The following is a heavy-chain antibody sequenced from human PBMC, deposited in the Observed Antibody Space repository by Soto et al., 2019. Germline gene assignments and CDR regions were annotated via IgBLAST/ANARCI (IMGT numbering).Heavy chain of an antibody. CDR2: MHHSGRA. J-gene: IGHJ4*02. V-gene: IGHV4-31*03. CDR1: GAYMRNDYYY. Sequence: SSETLSLTCTVSGAYMRNDYYYWGWVRQKAGKDLEWIGHMHHSGRAHYNPSLKGRVAISVDTTKNQFSLYLYSVTAADTALYFCARWVEVSLDYFDSWGQGTPVTVS. CDR3: ARWVEVSLDYFDS.